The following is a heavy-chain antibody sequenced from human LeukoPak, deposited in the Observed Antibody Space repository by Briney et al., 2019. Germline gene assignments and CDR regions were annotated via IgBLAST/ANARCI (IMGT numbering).Heavy chain of an antibody. Sequence: SETLSLTCTVSGGSISSSSYYWGWIRQPPGTALEWIGSVYYSGTTSYNPSLKSRVTISVDMSKNHFSLRLRSVTAEDTAMYYCARGTLYRGWSYYLDFWGQGSQVTVSS. CDR2: VYYSGTT. CDR3: ARGTLYRGWSYYLDF. D-gene: IGHD6-19*01. J-gene: IGHJ4*02. V-gene: IGHV4-39*07. CDR1: GGSISSSSYY.